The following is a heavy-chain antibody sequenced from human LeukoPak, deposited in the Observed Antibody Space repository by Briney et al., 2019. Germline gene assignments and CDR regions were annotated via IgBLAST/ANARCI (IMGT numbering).Heavy chain of an antibody. V-gene: IGHV3-73*01. CDR3: TRSDSGYYYYYGMDV. D-gene: IGHD5-12*01. CDR1: GFTFSGSA. Sequence: GGSLKLSCAASGFTFSGSAMHWVRQASGKGLEWVGRIRSKANSYATAYAASVKGRFTISRDDSKNAAYLQMNSLKTEDTAVYYCTRSDSGYYYYYGMDVWGKGTTVTVSS. CDR2: IRSKANSYAT. J-gene: IGHJ6*04.